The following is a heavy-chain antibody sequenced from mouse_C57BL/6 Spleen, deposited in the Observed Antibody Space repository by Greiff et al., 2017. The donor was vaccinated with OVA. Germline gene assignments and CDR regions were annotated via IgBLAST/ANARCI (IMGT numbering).Heavy chain of an antibody. D-gene: IGHD2-4*01. CDR2: ISDGGSYT. J-gene: IGHJ3*01. V-gene: IGHV5-4*03. CDR3: ASGENDYDGFAY. Sequence: EVKVVESGGGLVKPGGSLKLSCAASGFTFSSYAMSWVRQTPEKRLEWVATISDGGSYTYYPDNVKGRFTISRDNAKNNLYLQMRHLKSEDTAIDYYASGENDYDGFAYWGQGTLVTVSA. CDR1: GFTFSSYA.